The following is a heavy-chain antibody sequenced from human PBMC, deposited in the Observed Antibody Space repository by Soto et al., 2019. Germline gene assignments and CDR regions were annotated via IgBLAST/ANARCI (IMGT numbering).Heavy chain of an antibody. Sequence: SETRSLTCTVSGGSISSSSFYWGWIRQPPGKGLEWIGSIYYSGSTYYNPSLKSRVSISVDTSKNQFSLKLSSVTAADTAVYYCARHGDYGGNSITNYYYGLDVWGQGTTVTVSS. CDR1: GGSISSSSFY. V-gene: IGHV4-39*01. CDR3: ARHGDYGGNSITNYYYGLDV. CDR2: IYYSGST. D-gene: IGHD4-17*01. J-gene: IGHJ6*02.